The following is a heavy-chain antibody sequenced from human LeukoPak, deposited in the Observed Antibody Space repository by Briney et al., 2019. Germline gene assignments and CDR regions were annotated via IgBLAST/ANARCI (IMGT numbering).Heavy chain of an antibody. Sequence: SETLSLTCTVSGGSISSYYWSWIRQPPGKGLEWIGEINHSGSTNYNPSLKSRVTISVDTSKNQFSLKLSSVTAADTAVYYCARRRGRAATRYYFDYWGQGTLVTVSS. CDR1: GGSISSYY. CDR3: ARRRGRAATRYYFDY. D-gene: IGHD2-15*01. CDR2: INHSGST. V-gene: IGHV4-34*01. J-gene: IGHJ4*02.